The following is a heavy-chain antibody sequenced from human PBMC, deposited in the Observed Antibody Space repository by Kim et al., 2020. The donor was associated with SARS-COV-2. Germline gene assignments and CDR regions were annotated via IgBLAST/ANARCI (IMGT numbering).Heavy chain of an antibody. CDR1: GFTFSSYA. V-gene: IGHV3-30-3*01. CDR3: ARDSPYPGVHDYGGTPDY. Sequence: GGSLRLSCAASGFTFSSYAMHWVRQAPGKGLEWVAVISYDGSNKYYADSVKGRFTISRDNSKNTLYLQMNSLRAEDTAVYYCARDSPYPGVHDYGGTPDYWGQGTLVTVSS. D-gene: IGHD4-17*01. J-gene: IGHJ4*02. CDR2: ISYDGSNK.